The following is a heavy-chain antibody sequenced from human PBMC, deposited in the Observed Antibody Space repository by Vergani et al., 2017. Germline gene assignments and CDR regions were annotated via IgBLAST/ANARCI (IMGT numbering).Heavy chain of an antibody. V-gene: IGHV4-59*01. CDR2: IYYSGRT. D-gene: IGHD5-24*01. CDR3: ARVEMATEGPLHYYYGMDV. J-gene: IGHJ6*04. CDR1: GGSISSYY. Sequence: QVQLQESGPGLVKPSETLSLTCTVSGGSISSYYWSWIRQPPGKGLEWIGYIYYSGRTNYNPSLKSRVTISVDTSKNQFSLKLSSVTAADTAVYYCARVEMATEGPLHYYYGMDVWGKGTTVTVSS.